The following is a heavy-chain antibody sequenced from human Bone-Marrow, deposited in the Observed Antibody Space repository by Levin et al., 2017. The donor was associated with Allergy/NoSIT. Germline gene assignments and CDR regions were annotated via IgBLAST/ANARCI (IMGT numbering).Heavy chain of an antibody. CDR1: GFTFTAFY. CDR2: INPNGGGA. D-gene: IGHD3-10*01. V-gene: IGHV1-2*02. Sequence: ASVKVSCETVGFTFTAFYIHWVRQAPGQGLEWMGWINPNGGGAKYAQRFHGRVTMTGDTSINRASMEVNRLSSDDTAVYYCARQLYSSGIYYNPIDYWGQGTLVAVSS. CDR3: ARQLYSSGIYYNPIDY. J-gene: IGHJ4*02.